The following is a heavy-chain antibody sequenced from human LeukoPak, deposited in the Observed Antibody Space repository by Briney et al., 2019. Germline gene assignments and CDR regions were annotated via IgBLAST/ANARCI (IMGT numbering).Heavy chain of an antibody. CDR3: ARQGYDILTGYIDAFDI. J-gene: IGHJ3*02. CDR1: GGSISSYY. Sequence: SETLSLTCTVSGGSISSYYWSWLRQPPGKGLEWIGYISYSGSTNYNPSLKSRVTISIDTSKNQFSLKLRSVTATDTAIYYCARQGYDILTGYIDAFDIWGQGTMVTVSS. D-gene: IGHD3-9*01. V-gene: IGHV4-59*08. CDR2: ISYSGST.